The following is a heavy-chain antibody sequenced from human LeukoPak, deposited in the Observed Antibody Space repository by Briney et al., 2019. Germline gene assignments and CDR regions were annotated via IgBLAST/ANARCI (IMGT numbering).Heavy chain of an antibody. V-gene: IGHV3-30*18. J-gene: IGHJ4*02. Sequence: PGRSLRLSCAASGFTFSSYGMHCVRQAPGKGLEWVAGISEDGINKYYADSVKARFTISRDNSNNTLFLQMNNLRADDTAVYYCAKDRETTASGTFDYGGQGALVTVSS. D-gene: IGHD6-13*01. CDR1: GFTFSSYG. CDR2: ISEDGINK. CDR3: AKDRETTASGTFDY.